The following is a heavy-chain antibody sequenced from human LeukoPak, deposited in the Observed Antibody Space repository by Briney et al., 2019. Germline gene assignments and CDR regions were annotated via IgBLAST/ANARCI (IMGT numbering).Heavy chain of an antibody. CDR2: IRYVGSNK. CDR1: GFTFSSYG. Sequence: GGSLRLSCAATGFTFSSYGMHWVRQAPGKGLEWVAFIRYVGSNKYYAGSVKGRFTISRDNSKNTLYLQMNSLRAEDTAVYYCAKGASSSWLNYYYYYMDVWGKGTTVTISS. D-gene: IGHD6-13*01. J-gene: IGHJ6*03. V-gene: IGHV3-30*02. CDR3: AKGASSSWLNYYYYYMDV.